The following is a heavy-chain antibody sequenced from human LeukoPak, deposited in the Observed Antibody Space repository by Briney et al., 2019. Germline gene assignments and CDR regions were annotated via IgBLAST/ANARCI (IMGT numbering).Heavy chain of an antibody. CDR3: ARVLRYFRAYYYYYVDV. V-gene: IGHV1-8*03. CDR1: GGTFSSYA. J-gene: IGHJ6*03. CDR2: MNPNSGNT. Sequence: ASVKVSCKASGGTFSSYAISWVRQATGQGLEWMGWMNPNSGNTGYAQKFQGRVTITRNTSISTAYMELSSLRSEDMAVYYCARVLRYFRAYYYYYVDVWGKGTTVTVSS. D-gene: IGHD3-10*02.